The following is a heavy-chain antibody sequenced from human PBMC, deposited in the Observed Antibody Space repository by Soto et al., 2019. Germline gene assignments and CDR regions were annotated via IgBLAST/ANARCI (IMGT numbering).Heavy chain of an antibody. J-gene: IGHJ5*02. CDR1: GYTFTSYG. CDR3: ARESAVAALDP. V-gene: IGHV1-18*01. Sequence: QVQLVQSGAEVKKPRASVKVSCKASGYTFTSYGISWVRQAPGQGLEWMGWSSAYNGNTNYAQKLQGIGTMTTDTATSTAYMALRSLRSDDPAVYYCARESAVAALDPWGEGTLVTVSS. D-gene: IGHD6-19*01. CDR2: SSAYNGNT.